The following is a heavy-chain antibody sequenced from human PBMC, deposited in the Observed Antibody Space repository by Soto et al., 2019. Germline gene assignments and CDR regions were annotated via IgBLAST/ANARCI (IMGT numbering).Heavy chain of an antibody. CDR3: ARVSRRSTSSGYSSGWPYYYYGMDV. V-gene: IGHV4-34*01. D-gene: IGHD6-19*01. J-gene: IGHJ6*02. Sequence: SETLSLTCAVYGGSFSGYYWSWIPQPPGKGLEWIGEINHSGSTNYNPSLKSRVTISVDTSKNQFSLKLSSVTAADTAVYYCARVSRRSTSSGYSSGWPYYYYGMDVWGQGTTVTVSS. CDR2: INHSGST. CDR1: GGSFSGYY.